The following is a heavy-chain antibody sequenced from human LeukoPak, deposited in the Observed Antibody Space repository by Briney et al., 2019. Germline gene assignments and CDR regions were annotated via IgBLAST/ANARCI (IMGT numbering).Heavy chain of an antibody. CDR2: IYYSGST. V-gene: IGHV4-59*01. Sequence: PSETLSLTCTVSGGSISSYDWSWIRQPPGKGLEWIGYIYYSGSTNYNPSLKSRVTISVDTSKNQFSLKLSSVTAADTAVYYCASAASPRGHDAFDIWGQGTMVTVSS. CDR1: GGSISSYD. CDR3: ASAASPRGHDAFDI. D-gene: IGHD6-25*01. J-gene: IGHJ3*02.